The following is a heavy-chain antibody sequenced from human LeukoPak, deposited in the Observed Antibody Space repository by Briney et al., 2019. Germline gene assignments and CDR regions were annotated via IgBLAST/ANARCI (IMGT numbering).Heavy chain of an antibody. CDR1: GFTFSSYS. D-gene: IGHD4-17*01. Sequence: GGSLRLSCAASGFTFSSYSMNWVRQAPGKGLEWVSSISSSSSSYIYYADSVKGRFTISRDNAKNSLYLQMNSLRAEDTAVYYCARDLPYGDWYFDLWGRGTLVTVSS. J-gene: IGHJ2*01. V-gene: IGHV3-21*01. CDR3: ARDLPYGDWYFDL. CDR2: ISSSSSSYI.